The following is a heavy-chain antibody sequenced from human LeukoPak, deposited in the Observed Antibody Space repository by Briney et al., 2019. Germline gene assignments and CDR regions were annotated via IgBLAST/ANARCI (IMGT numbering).Heavy chain of an antibody. Sequence: GGSLRLSCAASGFTFDDYAMPWVRQAPGKGLEWVSGISWNSGSIGYADSVKGRFAISRDNAKNSLYLQMNSLRAEDTALYYCAKAAHDYDSPGAFDIWGQGTMVTVSS. CDR2: ISWNSGSI. CDR3: AKAAHDYDSPGAFDI. D-gene: IGHD4-17*01. V-gene: IGHV3-9*01. J-gene: IGHJ3*02. CDR1: GFTFDDYA.